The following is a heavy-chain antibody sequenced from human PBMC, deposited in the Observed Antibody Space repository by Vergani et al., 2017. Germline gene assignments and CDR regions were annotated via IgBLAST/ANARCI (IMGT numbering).Heavy chain of an antibody. V-gene: IGHV4-59*12. CDR1: GGSISSYY. J-gene: IGHJ4*02. CDR2: IYYSGST. Sequence: QVQLQESGPGLVKPSETLSLTCTVSGGSISSYYWSWIRQPPGKGLEWIGYIYYSGSTNYNPSLKSRVTISVDTSKNQFSLKLSSVTAADTAVYYCARVSKRARPTGTSARLMDYWGQGTLVTVSS. CDR3: ARVSKRARPTGTSARLMDY. D-gene: IGHD6-6*01.